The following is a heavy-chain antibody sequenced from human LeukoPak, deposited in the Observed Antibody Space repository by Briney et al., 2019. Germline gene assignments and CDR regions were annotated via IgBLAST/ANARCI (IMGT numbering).Heavy chain of an antibody. CDR3: AKGGSSSWPPSPIDY. J-gene: IGHJ4*02. D-gene: IGHD6-13*01. Sequence: GGSLRLSCAASGFTFSSYAMSWVRQAPGKGPEWVSAISGSGGSTYYADSVKGRFTISRDNSKNTLYLQMNSLRAEDTAVYYCAKGGSSSWPPSPIDYWGQGTLVTVSS. CDR2: ISGSGGST. CDR1: GFTFSSYA. V-gene: IGHV3-23*01.